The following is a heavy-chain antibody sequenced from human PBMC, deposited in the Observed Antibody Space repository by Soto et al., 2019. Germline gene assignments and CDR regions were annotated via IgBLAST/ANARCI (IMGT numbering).Heavy chain of an antibody. J-gene: IGHJ4*02. V-gene: IGHV1-69*13. D-gene: IGHD3-3*01. Sequence: GASVKVSCKASGGTFSSYAISWVRQAPGQGLEWMGGIIPIFGTANYAQKFQGRVTITADESTSTAYMELSSLRSEDTAVYYCARGNKEARYYDFWSGYYEPSGYWGQGTLVTVSS. CDR3: ARGNKEARYYDFWSGYYEPSGY. CDR2: IIPIFGTA. CDR1: GGTFSSYA.